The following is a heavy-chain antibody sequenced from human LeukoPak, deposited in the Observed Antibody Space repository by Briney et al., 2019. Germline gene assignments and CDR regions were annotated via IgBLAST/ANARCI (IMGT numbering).Heavy chain of an antibody. CDR3: TRDTDFGSPTNYFDH. CDR2: ISWEGQTT. CDR1: GFTFDDYA. D-gene: IGHD3-10*01. Sequence: PGGSLRLSCAASGFTFDDYAMHWVRQAPGKGLDWVSLISWEGQTTYYADSVRGRFSISRDNNKNSLFLEMNSLTTDDTGFYYCTRDTDFGSPTNYFDHWGQGTLVSISS. V-gene: IGHV3-43*01. J-gene: IGHJ4*02.